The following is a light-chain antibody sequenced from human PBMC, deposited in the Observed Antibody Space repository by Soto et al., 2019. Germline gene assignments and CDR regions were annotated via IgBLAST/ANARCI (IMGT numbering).Light chain of an antibody. Sequence: DVVMTQSPLSLPVTLGQPASISCRSSQSLVYSDGHTYLNWFQQRPGQSPRRLIYNVSNRDSGVPYRFSGSGSGTDFTLKISRVEADDVGVYYCRQGTHWPLTFGGGTKVEIK. CDR2: NVS. CDR3: RQGTHWPLT. CDR1: QSLVYSDGHTY. J-gene: IGKJ4*01. V-gene: IGKV2-30*01.